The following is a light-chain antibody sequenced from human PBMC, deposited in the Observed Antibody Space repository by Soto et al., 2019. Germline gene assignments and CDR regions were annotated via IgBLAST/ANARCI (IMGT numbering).Light chain of an antibody. CDR3: QQRYRRFKGK. J-gene: IGKJ1*01. V-gene: IGKV1-39*01. CDR1: QSISTN. CDR2: AAS. Sequence: DIQMTQSPSSLSASVGDRVTITCRASQSISTNLNWYQQKPGKAPKLLIYAASSLQRGVPSRLKCRGSGTDFPPPHRRLPPEDVANYYCQQRYRRFKGKFRQGTKV.